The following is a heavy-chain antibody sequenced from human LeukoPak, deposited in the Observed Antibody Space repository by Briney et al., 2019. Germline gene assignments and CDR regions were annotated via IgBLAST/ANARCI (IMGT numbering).Heavy chain of an antibody. CDR3: ARAYHGSGSFSLLFDP. CDR2: IYYSGST. Sequence: ASETLSLTYTVSGGSISSYYWSWIRQPPGKGLEWIGYIYYSGSTNYNPSLKSRVTISVDTSKNQFSLKLSSVTAADTAVYYCARAYHGSGSFSLLFDPWGQGTLVTVSS. V-gene: IGHV4-59*01. J-gene: IGHJ5*02. CDR1: GGSISSYY. D-gene: IGHD3-10*01.